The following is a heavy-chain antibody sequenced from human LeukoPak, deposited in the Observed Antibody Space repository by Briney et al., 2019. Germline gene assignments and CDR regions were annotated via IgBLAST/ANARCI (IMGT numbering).Heavy chain of an antibody. CDR2: ISNDGSNK. V-gene: IGHV3-30*04. CDR1: GFTFSRYA. Sequence: GGSLRLSCAASGFTFSRYAMHWVRQAPGMGLAWVAVISNDGSNKYYSESVKGRFTISRDNSKNTLYLQMNSLRAEDTAVYYCAKESSSWSFDPWGQGTLVTVSS. J-gene: IGHJ5*02. CDR3: AKESSSWSFDP. D-gene: IGHD6-13*01.